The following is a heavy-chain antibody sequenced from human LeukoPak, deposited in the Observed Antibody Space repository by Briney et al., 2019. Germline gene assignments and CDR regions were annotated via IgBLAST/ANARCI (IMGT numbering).Heavy chain of an antibody. V-gene: IGHV3-11*01. J-gene: IGHJ4*02. D-gene: IGHD1-7*01. CDR1: GFTFSDYY. CDR2: ISSSGSTI. Sequence: PGGSLRLSCAASGFTFSDYYMSWIRQAPGKGLEWVSYISSSGSTIYYADSVKGQFTVSRDNSKNTLYLQMSSLRAEDTAVYYCAKDERNWNYNLASQTYDWGQGTLVTVSS. CDR3: AKDERNWNYNLASQTYD.